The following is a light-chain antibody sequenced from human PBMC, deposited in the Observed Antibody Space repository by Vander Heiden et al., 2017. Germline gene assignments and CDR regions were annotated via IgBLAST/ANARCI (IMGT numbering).Light chain of an antibody. CDR2: GAS. CDR1: QSVSST. J-gene: IGKJ4*01. CDR3: QQYYNWPLT. V-gene: IGKV3-15*01. Sequence: IVMTQSPATLSVSPGERATLSCRASQSVSSTLARYQQKPGQAPRLLMYGASTRATGIPARFSGRGSGTEFTRTISSLQSEDFAVYYCQQYYNWPLTFGGGTKVEIK.